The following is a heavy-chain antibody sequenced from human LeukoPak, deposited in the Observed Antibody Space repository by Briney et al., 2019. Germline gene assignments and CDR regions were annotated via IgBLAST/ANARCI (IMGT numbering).Heavy chain of an antibody. J-gene: IGHJ4*02. Sequence: GGSLRLSCAASGFTFSNYAMHWVRQAPGKGLEWVAVISYDGSNKYYADSVKGRFTISRDNSKNTLYLQMNSLRAEDTAVYYCAKDPVTIFGVVTDIGGFFDYWGQGTLVTVSS. CDR2: ISYDGSNK. CDR3: AKDPVTIFGVVTDIGGFFDY. V-gene: IGHV3-30-3*01. CDR1: GFTFSNYA. D-gene: IGHD3-3*01.